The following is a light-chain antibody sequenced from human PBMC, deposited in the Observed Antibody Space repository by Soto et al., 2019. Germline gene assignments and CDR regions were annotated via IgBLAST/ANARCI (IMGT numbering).Light chain of an antibody. CDR1: QSVSSSY. CDR3: QQYGSPGT. J-gene: IGKJ4*01. Sequence: EIVLTQSPGTLSLSPGERATLSCRASQSVSSSYLAWYQQKPGQAPRLHIYGASSRATDIPDRFSGSGSGTDFTLTISKLEPEDFAVYYCQQYGSPGTFGGGTKVEMK. V-gene: IGKV3-20*01. CDR2: GAS.